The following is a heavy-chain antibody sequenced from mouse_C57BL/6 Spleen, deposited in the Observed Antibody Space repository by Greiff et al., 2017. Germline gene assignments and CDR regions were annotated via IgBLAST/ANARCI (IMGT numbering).Heavy chain of an antibody. D-gene: IGHD1-1*01. V-gene: IGHV1-20*01. CDR1: GYSFTGYF. CDR3: ARDHYYGSSYLLDY. J-gene: IGHJ2*01. CDR2: INPYNGDT. Sequence: EVKLVESGPELVKPGDSVKISCKASGYSFTGYFMNWVMQSHGKSLEWIGRINPYNGDTFYNQKFKGKATLTVDKSSSTAHMELRSLTSEDSAVYYCARDHYYGSSYLLDYWGQGTTLTVSS.